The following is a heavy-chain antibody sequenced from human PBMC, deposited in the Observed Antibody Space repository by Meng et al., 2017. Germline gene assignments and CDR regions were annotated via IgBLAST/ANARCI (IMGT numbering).Heavy chain of an antibody. CDR2: IWYDGSNK. CDR3: AREEWELQTYYFDY. Sequence: QVAESGPGLVGPSETLSLTCTFSGDSVTVGSRYWSWIRQPPGKGLEWVAVIWYDGSNKYYADSVKGRFTISRDNSKNTLYLQMNSLRAEDTAVYYCAREEWELQTYYFDYWGQGTLVTVSS. CDR1: GDSVTVGSRY. V-gene: IGHV3-33*08. J-gene: IGHJ4*02. D-gene: IGHD1-26*01.